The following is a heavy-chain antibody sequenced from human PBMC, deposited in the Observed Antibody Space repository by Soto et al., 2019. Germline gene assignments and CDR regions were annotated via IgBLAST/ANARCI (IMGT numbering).Heavy chain of an antibody. CDR1: GGTFSSYA. CDR3: ARDVVGATGYFDY. J-gene: IGHJ4*02. CDR2: IIPIVGTA. V-gene: IGHV1-69*01. Sequence: QVQLVQSGAEVKKPGSSVKVSCKASGGTFSSYAISWLRQAPGQGLEWMGGIIPIVGTANYAQKFQGSVKITPDESTSKAYMELSSLRSEDTAVYYCARDVVGATGYFDYWGQGTLVTVSS. D-gene: IGHD1-26*01.